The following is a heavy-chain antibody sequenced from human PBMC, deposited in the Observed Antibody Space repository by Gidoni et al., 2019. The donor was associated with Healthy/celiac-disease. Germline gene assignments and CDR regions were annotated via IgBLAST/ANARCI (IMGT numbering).Heavy chain of an antibody. CDR1: GWSFGGSY. V-gene: IGHV4-34*01. J-gene: IGHJ4*02. Sequence: QVQLQPWGAGLLQPSVTLSLTFAVYGWSFGGSYWSWLRPPPGRGLEWSGEINHSGSTNDNPALKSRGSISVDRSKNQFSLKLSSVTAADTAVYYCARGRLSEAAGTRRRGNLHLDYWGQGTLVTVSS. CDR2: INHSGST. CDR3: ARGRLSEAAGTRRRGNLHLDY. D-gene: IGHD6-13*01.